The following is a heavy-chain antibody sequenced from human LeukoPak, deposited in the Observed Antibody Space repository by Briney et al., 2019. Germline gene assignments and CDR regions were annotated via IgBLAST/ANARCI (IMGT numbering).Heavy chain of an antibody. CDR1: GGTFSRYA. CDR2: IIPIFGIA. J-gene: IGHJ4*02. D-gene: IGHD3-22*01. CDR3: ARGWDYDSGGRPTAYVY. Sequence: SVKVSCKASGGTFSRYAISWVRQAPGQGLEWMGGIIPIFGIANYAQKFQGKVTITADESTSTVYMELRSLRSEDTAAYYCARGWDYDSGGRPTAYVYWGQGTLVTVSS. V-gene: IGHV1-69*01.